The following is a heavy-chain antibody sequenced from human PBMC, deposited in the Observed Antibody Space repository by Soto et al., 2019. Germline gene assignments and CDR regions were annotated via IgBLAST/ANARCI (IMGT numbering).Heavy chain of an antibody. Sequence: ASVKVSCKASGYTFTSYYMHWVRQAPGQGLERMGIINPSGGSTSYAQKFQGRVTMTRDTSTSTVYMELSSLRSEDTAVYYCARDGPSGYYYGSGSYYAPSYYYYYGMDVWGQGTTVTVSS. CDR2: INPSGGST. J-gene: IGHJ6*02. V-gene: IGHV1-46*01. CDR3: ARDGPSGYYYGSGSYYAPSYYYYYGMDV. CDR1: GYTFTSYY. D-gene: IGHD3-10*01.